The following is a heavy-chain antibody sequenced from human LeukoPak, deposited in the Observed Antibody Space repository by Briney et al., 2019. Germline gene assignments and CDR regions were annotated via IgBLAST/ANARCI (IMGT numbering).Heavy chain of an antibody. V-gene: IGHV3-23*01. J-gene: IGHJ6*02. CDR2: ISGSGGST. CDR1: GFTFSSYA. CDR3: ARVDYYGSGSYYKGPTNYYGMDV. D-gene: IGHD3-10*01. Sequence: PGGSLRLSCAASGFTFSSYAMSWVRQAPGKGLEWVSAISGSGGSTYYADSVKGRFTISRDNSKNTLYLQMNSLRAEDTAVYYCARVDYYGSGSYYKGPTNYYGMDVWGQGTTVTVSS.